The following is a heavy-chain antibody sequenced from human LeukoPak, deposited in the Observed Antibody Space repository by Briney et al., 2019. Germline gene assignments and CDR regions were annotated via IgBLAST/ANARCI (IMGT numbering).Heavy chain of an antibody. V-gene: IGHV3-21*01. CDR1: GFTLSSYS. Sequence: GGSLRLSCAASGFTLSSYSMNWVRQAPGKGLEWVSSISSSSSYIYYADSVKGRFTISRDNAKNSLYLQMNSLRAEDAAVYYCARGPGIAAAGTLSSFDYWGQGTLVTVSS. J-gene: IGHJ4*02. CDR2: ISSSSSYI. D-gene: IGHD6-13*01. CDR3: ARGPGIAAAGTLSSFDY.